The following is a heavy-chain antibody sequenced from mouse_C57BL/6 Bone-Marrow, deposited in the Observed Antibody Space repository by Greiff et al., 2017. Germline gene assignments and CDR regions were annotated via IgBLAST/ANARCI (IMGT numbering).Heavy chain of an antibody. J-gene: IGHJ2*01. Sequence: EVQLQQSGPELVKPGASVKISCKASGYTFTDYYMNWVKQSPGKSLEWIGDINPNNGGTSYNQKFKGKATLTVDKSSSTAYMELRSLTSEDSAVYYCARGNYYGSSYYFDYWGQGTTLTVSS. D-gene: IGHD1-1*01. V-gene: IGHV1-26*01. CDR1: GYTFTDYY. CDR2: INPNNGGT. CDR3: ARGNYYGSSYYFDY.